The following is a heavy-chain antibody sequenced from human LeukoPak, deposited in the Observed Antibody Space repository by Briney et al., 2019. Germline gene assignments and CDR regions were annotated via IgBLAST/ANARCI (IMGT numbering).Heavy chain of an antibody. CDR2: INPNSGGT. D-gene: IGHD2-15*01. CDR3: ARDQVGIVVVVAATLSWFDP. V-gene: IGHV1-2*02. CDR1: GYTFTGYY. J-gene: IGHJ5*02. Sequence: ASVKVSCKASGYTFTGYYMHWVRQAPGQGLEWMGWINPNSGGTNYAQKFQGRVTMTRDTSISTAYMELSRLRSDDTAVYYSARDQVGIVVVVAATLSWFDPWGQGTLVTVSS.